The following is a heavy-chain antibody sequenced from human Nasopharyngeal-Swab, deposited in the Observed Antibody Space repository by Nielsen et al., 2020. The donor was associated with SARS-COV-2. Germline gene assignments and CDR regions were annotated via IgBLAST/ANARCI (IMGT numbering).Heavy chain of an antibody. V-gene: IGHV1-69*04. Sequence: SVKVSCKASGGTFSSYAISWVRQAPGQGLEWMGRIIPILGIANYAQKFQGRVTITADKSTSTAYMELSSLRSEDTAVYCCARDGTRITMIVVESLDYMDVWGKGTTVTVSS. CDR2: IIPILGIA. CDR1: GGTFSSYA. D-gene: IGHD3-22*01. J-gene: IGHJ6*03. CDR3: ARDGTRITMIVVESLDYMDV.